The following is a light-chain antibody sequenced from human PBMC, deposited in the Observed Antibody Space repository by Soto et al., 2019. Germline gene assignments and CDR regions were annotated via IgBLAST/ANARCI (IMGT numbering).Light chain of an antibody. V-gene: IGKV1-27*01. J-gene: IGKJ1*01. CDR1: QGISNY. CDR2: AAS. Sequence: DIQMTQSPSSLSASVGDRVTITCRASQGISNYLAWYQQKPEKVPKLLIYAASTLQSGVPSRFTGSGSGIDFTLTISSLQPEDVATYYCQKYNSAPWTFGQGTKVEIK. CDR3: QKYNSAPWT.